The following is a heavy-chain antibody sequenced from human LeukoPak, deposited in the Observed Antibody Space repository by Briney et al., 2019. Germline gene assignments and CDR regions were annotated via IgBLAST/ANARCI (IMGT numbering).Heavy chain of an antibody. V-gene: IGHV3-30*02. CDR3: AKDSGSYGLDP. J-gene: IGHJ5*02. D-gene: IGHD3-10*01. CDR2: IQSDGSNK. CDR1: GFTFRKYN. Sequence: PGGSLRLSCAASGFTFRKYNIHWVRQAPGTGLEWVAFIQSDGSNKYYADSVKGRFTISRDNSKNTVYLQMNSLRPEDTAVFYCAKDSGSYGLDPWGQGTPVTVSS.